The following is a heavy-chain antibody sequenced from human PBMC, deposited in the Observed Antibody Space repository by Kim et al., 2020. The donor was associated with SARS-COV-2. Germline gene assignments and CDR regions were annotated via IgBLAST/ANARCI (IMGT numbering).Heavy chain of an antibody. V-gene: IGHV4-34*01. Sequence: SETLSLTCAVYGGSFSGYYWSWIRQPPGKGLEWIGEINHSGSTNYNPSLKSRVTISVDTSKNQFSLKLSSVTAADTAVYYCARRGLWSGYYKAPPYDYWGQGTLVTVSS. J-gene: IGHJ4*02. CDR3: ARRGLWSGYYKAPPYDY. CDR1: GGSFSGYY. CDR2: INHSGST. D-gene: IGHD3-3*01.